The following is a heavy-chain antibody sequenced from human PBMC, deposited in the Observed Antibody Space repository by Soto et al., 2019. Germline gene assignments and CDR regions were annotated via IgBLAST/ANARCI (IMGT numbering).Heavy chain of an antibody. J-gene: IGHJ6*02. V-gene: IGHV1-2*02. CDR3: ARGRTVNFYGMAV. CDR2: INPHSGDT. Sequence: QVQLVQSGAEVKKPGASVKVSYVASGYTFTDHYIHWVRQAPGQGLEWMGWINPHSGDTIYAQKFQGRVTLTRDTSISTAYMELSRLRSDDTAVYYCARGRTVNFYGMAVWGHGTTVTVSS. CDR1: GYTFTDHY. D-gene: IGHD4-17*01.